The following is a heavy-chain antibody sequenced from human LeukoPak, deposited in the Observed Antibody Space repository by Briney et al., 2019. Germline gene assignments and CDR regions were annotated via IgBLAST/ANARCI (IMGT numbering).Heavy chain of an antibody. CDR3: ARMSCRSTSCSYYYYYGMDV. CDR2: ISAYNGNT. Sequence: ASVKVSCKASGYTFTSYGISRVRQAPGQGLEWMGWISAYNGNTNFAQKLQGRVTMTTDTSTSTAYMELRSLRSDDTAVYYCARMSCRSTSCSYYYYYGMDVWGQGTTVTVSS. CDR1: GYTFTSYG. D-gene: IGHD2-2*01. V-gene: IGHV1-18*01. J-gene: IGHJ6*02.